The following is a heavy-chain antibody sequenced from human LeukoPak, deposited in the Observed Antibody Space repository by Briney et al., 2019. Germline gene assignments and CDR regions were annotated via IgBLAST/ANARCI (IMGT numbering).Heavy chain of an antibody. Sequence: ASVKVSCKASGYTFINYDIMWVRQATGQGLEWRGWMNSNTGNTVYAQRFQGRVTMTRDTSRSTAYMELSSLGSEDTAVYYCTRGRGGTIDRGYMDYWGQGTLVTVSS. CDR2: MNSNTGNT. CDR1: GYTFINYD. J-gene: IGHJ4*02. V-gene: IGHV1-8*01. CDR3: TRGRGGTIDRGYMDY. D-gene: IGHD1-1*01.